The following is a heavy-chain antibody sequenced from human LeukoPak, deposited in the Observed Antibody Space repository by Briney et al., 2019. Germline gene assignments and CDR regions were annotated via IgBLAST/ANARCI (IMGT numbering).Heavy chain of an antibody. CDR1: GFTFSSYG. J-gene: IGHJ4*02. D-gene: IGHD3-22*01. CDR2: IWYDGSNK. CDR3: ARAASSRNYYDSSGYYHRCFDY. V-gene: IGHV3-33*01. Sequence: GGSLRLSCAASGFTFSSYGMHWVRQAPGKGLEWVAVIWYDGSNKYYADSVKGRFTISRDNSKNTLYLQMNSLRAEDTAVYYCARAASSRNYYDSSGYYHRCFDYWGQGTLVTVSS.